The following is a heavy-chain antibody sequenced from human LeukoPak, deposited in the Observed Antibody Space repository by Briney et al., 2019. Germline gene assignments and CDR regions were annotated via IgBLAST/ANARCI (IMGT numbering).Heavy chain of an antibody. D-gene: IGHD4-17*01. CDR2: VSHDGINK. J-gene: IGHJ4*02. Sequence: AGGSLRLSCAAFGVIFNNFAFHWVRQAPGKGLEWVAAVSHDGINKYYADSVRGRLTISRDNSKNTVYLQMNSLRDVDTAVYYCARAGRADGDYHYFDYWGQGTLVAVSS. V-gene: IGHV3-30*14. CDR1: GVIFNNFA. CDR3: ARAGRADGDYHYFDY.